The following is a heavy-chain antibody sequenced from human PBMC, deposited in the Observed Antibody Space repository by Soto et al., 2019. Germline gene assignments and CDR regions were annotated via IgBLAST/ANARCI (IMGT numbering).Heavy chain of an antibody. CDR3: ARDRGGYDYFDY. V-gene: IGHV4-61*01. D-gene: IGHD5-12*01. Sequence: SETLSLTCTVSGGSVSSSSYYWGWVRQPPGKGLEWIGYVYYSGSTNYNPSLESRVTISVDTSKNQFSLKLSSVTAADTAVYYCARDRGGYDYFDYWGQGTLVTGSS. CDR2: VYYSGST. CDR1: GGSVSSSSYY. J-gene: IGHJ4*02.